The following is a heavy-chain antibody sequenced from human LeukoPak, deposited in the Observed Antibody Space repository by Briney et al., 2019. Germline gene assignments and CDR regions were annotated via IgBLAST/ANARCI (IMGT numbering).Heavy chain of an antibody. Sequence: PSETLSLTCTVSGGSISSGSYYWSWIRQPPGKGLEWIGYIYYTGSTDYDPSLKSRVTILVDRSKNQFSLKLSSLTAADTAVYYCARDVDCTNDGCPRSGLAYWGQGALVTVSS. J-gene: IGHJ4*02. CDR2: IYYTGST. CDR3: ARDVDCTNDGCPRSGLAY. CDR1: GGSISSGSYY. V-gene: IGHV4-61*01. D-gene: IGHD2-8*01.